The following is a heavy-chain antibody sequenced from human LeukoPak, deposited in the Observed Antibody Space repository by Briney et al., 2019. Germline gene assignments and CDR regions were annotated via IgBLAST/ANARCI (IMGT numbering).Heavy chain of an antibody. D-gene: IGHD5-24*01. Sequence: GGSLRLSCTASGFTFGDYAMSWFRQAPGKGLEWVGFIRSKAYGGTTEYAASVKGRFTISRDDSKSIAYLQMNSLKTEDTAVYYCTRAQRLDGYNTRYWFDPWGQETLVAVSS. CDR2: IRSKAYGGTT. V-gene: IGHV3-49*03. CDR3: TRAQRLDGYNTRYWFDP. J-gene: IGHJ5*02. CDR1: GFTFGDYA.